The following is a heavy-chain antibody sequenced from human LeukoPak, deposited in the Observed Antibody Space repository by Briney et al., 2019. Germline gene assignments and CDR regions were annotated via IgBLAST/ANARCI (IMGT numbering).Heavy chain of an antibody. CDR3: ARPRRYSSSWYGPFDY. Sequence: SATLSLTCAVYGGSFSGYYWSWIRQPPGKALEWIGEINHSGSTNYNPSLKTRVTISVDTSKNQFSLKLSSVTAADTAVYYCARPRRYSSSWYGPFDYWGQGTLVTVSS. D-gene: IGHD6-13*01. V-gene: IGHV4-34*01. CDR1: GGSFSGYY. CDR2: INHSGST. J-gene: IGHJ4*02.